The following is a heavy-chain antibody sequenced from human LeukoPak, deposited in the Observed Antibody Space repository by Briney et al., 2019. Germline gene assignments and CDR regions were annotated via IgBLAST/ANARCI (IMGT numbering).Heavy chain of an antibody. CDR1: AYTFTNYD. CDR2: MNPNSGNT. V-gene: IGHV1-8*01. CDR3: ARGRWGTSYYCMDV. J-gene: IGHJ6*04. Sequence: ASVKVSCNASAYTFTNYDINWVRQATGQGLEWMGWMNPNSGNTGYAQKFLGRVTMTRNTSISTAYMELSSLRSEDTAVYYCARGRWGTSYYCMDVWGKGTTVSVSS. D-gene: IGHD1-14*01.